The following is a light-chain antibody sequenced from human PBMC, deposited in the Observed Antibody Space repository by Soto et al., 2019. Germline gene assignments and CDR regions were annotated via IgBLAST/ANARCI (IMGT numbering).Light chain of an antibody. J-gene: IGKJ4*01. CDR3: QQSFSSLLS. Sequence: EIVLTQSPGTLSLSPGERATLSCRASQSVSSSYLAWYQQKPGQAPRLLIYGASSRATGIPDRFSGSGSGTDFTLTISRLEPEDFATYYCQQSFSSLLSFGGGTQVEIK. CDR2: GAS. CDR1: QSVSSSY. V-gene: IGKV3-20*01.